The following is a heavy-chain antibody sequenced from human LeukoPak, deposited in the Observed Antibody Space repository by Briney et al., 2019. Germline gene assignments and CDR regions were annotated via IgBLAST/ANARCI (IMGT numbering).Heavy chain of an antibody. Sequence: PSETLSLTCTVAGGSISSYYWSWVRQPPGKGLEWVGYIYYSGSTNYNPSLKSRVTISVDTSKNQLSLKLSSVTAADTAVYYCARDSYDSSGYYYGWFDPWGQGTLVTVSS. J-gene: IGHJ5*02. CDR2: IYYSGST. D-gene: IGHD3-22*01. V-gene: IGHV4-59*01. CDR3: ARDSYDSSGYYYGWFDP. CDR1: GGSISSYY.